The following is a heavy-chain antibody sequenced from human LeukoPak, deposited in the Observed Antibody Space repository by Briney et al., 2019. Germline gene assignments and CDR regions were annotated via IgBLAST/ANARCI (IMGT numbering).Heavy chain of an antibody. CDR3: ASLHFFYYHMDV. V-gene: IGHV4-59*01. J-gene: IGHJ6*03. D-gene: IGHD2/OR15-2a*01. CDR1: GGSISSYY. Sequence: SETLSLTCTVSGGSISSYYWSWIRQPPGKGLEWIGYIYYSGSTNYSPSLKSRVTISVDTSKSQFSLKLNSVTAADTAVYYCASLHFFYYHMDVWGKGTTVTVSS. CDR2: IYYSGST.